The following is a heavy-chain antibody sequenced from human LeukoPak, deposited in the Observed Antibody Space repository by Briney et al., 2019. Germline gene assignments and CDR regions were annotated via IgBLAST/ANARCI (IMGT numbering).Heavy chain of an antibody. J-gene: IGHJ4*02. V-gene: IGHV4-31*03. Sequence: PSETLSLTCTVSGGSISSGGYYWSWIRQHPGKGLEWIGYIYYSGSTYYNPSLKSRVTISVDTSKNQFSLKLSSVTAADTAVYYCARANCGGGSCYSDNWGQGTLVTVSS. CDR1: GGSISSGGYY. CDR2: IYYSGST. D-gene: IGHD2-15*01. CDR3: ARANCGGGSCYSDN.